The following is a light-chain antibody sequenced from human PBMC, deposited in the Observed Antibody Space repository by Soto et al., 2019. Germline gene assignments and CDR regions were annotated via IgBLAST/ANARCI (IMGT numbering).Light chain of an antibody. CDR3: QQYGSSPYT. V-gene: IGKV3-20*01. Sequence: EIALTQSPGTLSLSPGERATLSCRASQSVTSSYLAWYQLKPGQAPRLLIYGASSRATGIPDRFSGSGSGTDFTLTISRLDPEDFAVYYCQQYGSSPYTFGLGTKVDIK. CDR1: QSVTSSY. J-gene: IGKJ2*01. CDR2: GAS.